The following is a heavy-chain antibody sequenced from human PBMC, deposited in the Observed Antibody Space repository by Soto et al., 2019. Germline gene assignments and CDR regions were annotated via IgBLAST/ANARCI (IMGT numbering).Heavy chain of an antibody. V-gene: IGHV1-2*04. D-gene: IGHD5-18*01. Sequence: QVQLVQSGAEVKKPGASVKVSCKAAGYTFTGYYMHWVRQATGQGLEWMGWINPNSGGTNYAQKLQGWVTMTRDTSISAAYMELRRLRYDDTAVYYCARGYSYGSVDYWGQGTLVTVTS. CDR1: GYTFTGYY. CDR3: ARGYSYGSVDY. J-gene: IGHJ4*02. CDR2: INPNSGGT.